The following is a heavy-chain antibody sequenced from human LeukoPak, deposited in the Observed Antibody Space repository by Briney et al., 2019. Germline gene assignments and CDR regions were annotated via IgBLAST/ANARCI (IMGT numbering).Heavy chain of an antibody. J-gene: IGHJ4*02. D-gene: IGHD1-14*01. CDR2: IYTGGST. Sequence: GGSLRLSCAASGFTVSTNYMTWVRQAPGKGLEWVSVIYTGGSTYYADSVKGRFTVSRDNSKNTLYLQMNSLRAEDTAVYYCARDSRNYDFDYWGLGTLVTVSS. CDR3: ARDSRNYDFDY. V-gene: IGHV3-66*01. CDR1: GFTVSTNY.